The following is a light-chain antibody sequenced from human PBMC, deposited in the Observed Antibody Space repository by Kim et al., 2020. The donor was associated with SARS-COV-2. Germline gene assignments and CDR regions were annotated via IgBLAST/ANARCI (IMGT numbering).Light chain of an antibody. Sequence: SYELTQPPSISVAPGETARITCGANTLGSNSFHWYQKKPGQAPILVIHYDSDRPLGLPERFSGSASGHAAILTISRVEAGVEADYYCQVRVSSCDYFFG. V-gene: IGLV3-21*01. CDR1: TLGSNS. CDR2: YDS. J-gene: IGLJ1*01. CDR3: QVRVSSCDYF.